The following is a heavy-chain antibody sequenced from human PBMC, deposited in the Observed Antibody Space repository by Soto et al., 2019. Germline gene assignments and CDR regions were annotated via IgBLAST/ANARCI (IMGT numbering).Heavy chain of an antibody. J-gene: IGHJ5*02. D-gene: IGHD2-8*01. CDR3: ARRRTLMVYDIWWFDP. Sequence: PSETLSLTCAVYGGSFSGYYWSWIRQPPGKGLEWIGEINHSGSTNYNPSLKSRVTISVDTSKNQFSLKLSSVNAGHKAVYYCARRRTLMVYDIWWFDPWGQGTLVTVS. CDR1: GGSFSGYY. CDR2: INHSGST. V-gene: IGHV4-34*01.